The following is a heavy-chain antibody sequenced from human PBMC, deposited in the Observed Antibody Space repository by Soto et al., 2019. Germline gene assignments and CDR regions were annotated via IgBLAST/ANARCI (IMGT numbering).Heavy chain of an antibody. D-gene: IGHD4-17*01. J-gene: IGHJ3*02. CDR2: INPNSGGT. CDR3: ARDKSRRTDYGHNNAFDI. V-gene: IGHV1-2*04. Sequence: GASVKVSCKASGYTFTGYYMHWVRQAPGQGLEWMGWINPNSGGTNYAQKFQGWVTMTRDTSISTAYMELSRLRSDDTAVYYCARDKSRRTDYGHNNAFDIWGQGTMVTVSS. CDR1: GYTFTGYY.